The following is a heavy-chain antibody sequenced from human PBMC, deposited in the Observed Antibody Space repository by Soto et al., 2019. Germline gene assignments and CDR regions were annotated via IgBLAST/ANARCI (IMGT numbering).Heavy chain of an antibody. J-gene: IGHJ6*02. V-gene: IGHV4-61*01. Sequence: SETLSLTCTVSGGSVSSGSYYWSWIRQPPGKGLEWIGYIYYSGSTYYNPSLKSRVTISVDTSKNQFSLKLSSVTAADTAVYYCARYCTNGVCSHPYYYYGMDVWGQGTTVTVSS. CDR3: ARYCTNGVCSHPYYYYGMDV. D-gene: IGHD2-8*01. CDR2: IYYSGST. CDR1: GGSVSSGSYY.